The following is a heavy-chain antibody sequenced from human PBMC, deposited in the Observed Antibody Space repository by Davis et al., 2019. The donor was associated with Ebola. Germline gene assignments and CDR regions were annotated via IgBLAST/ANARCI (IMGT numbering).Heavy chain of an antibody. D-gene: IGHD2-21*01. CDR1: GYIFTNHA. CDR3: ASPREGWCDY. Sequence: AASVKVSCKASGYIFTNHAMHWVRQAPGQRLEWMGWISTGNGNARYSQKFQGRVTITRDTSATTAYMELSSLRSEDTAVYYCASPREGWCDYWGQGTLVTVSS. CDR2: ISTGNGNA. J-gene: IGHJ4*02. V-gene: IGHV1-3*04.